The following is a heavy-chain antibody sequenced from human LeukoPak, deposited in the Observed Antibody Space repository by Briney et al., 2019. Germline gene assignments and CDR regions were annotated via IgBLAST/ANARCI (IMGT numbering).Heavy chain of an antibody. CDR1: GYTFTGYY. D-gene: IGHD5-18*01. J-gene: IGHJ4*02. Sequence: ASVKVSCKASGYTFTGYYMHWVRQAPAQGLEWMGWINPNIGGTNYAQQFQGRVTMTRDTSISTAYLELRRLRSDDTAVYYCARGGGGYSYGHDYWGQGTLGTVSS. CDR2: INPNIGGT. CDR3: ARGGGGYSYGHDY. V-gene: IGHV1-2*02.